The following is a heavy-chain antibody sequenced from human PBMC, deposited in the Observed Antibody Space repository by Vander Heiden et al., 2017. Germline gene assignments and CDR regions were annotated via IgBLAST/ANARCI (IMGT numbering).Heavy chain of an antibody. CDR3: ARGRRAAAGRSDY. CDR2: IYHSGST. D-gene: IGHD6-13*01. V-gene: IGHV4-38-2*01. J-gene: IGHJ4*02. Sequence: QVQLQESGPGLVKPSETLSLTCAVSGYSISSGYYWGWIRQPPGKGLEWIGSIYHSGSTYYNPALKSRVTISVDTSKNQFSLKMSSVTAADTAVYYFARGRRAAAGRSDYWGQGTLVTVSS. CDR1: GYSISSGYY.